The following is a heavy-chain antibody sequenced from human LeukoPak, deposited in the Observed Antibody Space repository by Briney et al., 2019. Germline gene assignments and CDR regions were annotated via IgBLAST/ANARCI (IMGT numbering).Heavy chain of an antibody. CDR3: ARDANWGEIDY. CDR2: ISYDGSDK. J-gene: IGHJ4*02. V-gene: IGHV3-30-3*01. Sequence: GGSLRLSCAASQFTFSYYAMHWVRQAPGKGLEWVAIISYDGSDKYYADSVKGRFTTFRDNSKNTQYLQMNSLRAEDTAVYYCARDANWGEIDYWGQGTLVTVSS. D-gene: IGHD7-27*01. CDR1: QFTFSYYA.